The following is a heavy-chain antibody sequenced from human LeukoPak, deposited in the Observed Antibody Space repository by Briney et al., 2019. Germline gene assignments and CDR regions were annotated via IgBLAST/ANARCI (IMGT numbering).Heavy chain of an antibody. V-gene: IGHV4-61*01. CDR1: GDSVSSGTYY. J-gene: IGHJ3*01. CDR3: ARGPYV. CDR2: ISYSGST. Sequence: SETLSLTCTVSGDSVSSGTYYWSWVRQPPGKGLEWIGFISYSGSTNYNPSLKSRTTISVDMSKNQFSLKVRSVTAADTAVYYCARGPYVWGQGTMVTVSS.